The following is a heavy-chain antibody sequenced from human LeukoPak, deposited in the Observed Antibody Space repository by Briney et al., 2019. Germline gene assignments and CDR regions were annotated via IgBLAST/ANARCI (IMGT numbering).Heavy chain of an antibody. CDR3: ASHLVPGMDLDS. D-gene: IGHD6-13*01. CDR2: IYNRGST. V-gene: IGHV4-59*08. J-gene: IGHJ4*02. Sequence: KPSETLSLTCTVSGASISSYYWSWIRQPPGRGLEWIGYIYNRGSTNYNPSLKSRVTISVDTSKNQFSLKLSSVTAADTAVYYCASHLVPGMDLDSWGQGTLVTVSS. CDR1: GASISSYY.